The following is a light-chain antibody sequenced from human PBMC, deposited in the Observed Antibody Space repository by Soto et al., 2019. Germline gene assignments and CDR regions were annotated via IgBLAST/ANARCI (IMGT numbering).Light chain of an antibody. V-gene: IGLV3-21*02. CDR3: QVCDTTNPVI. J-gene: IGLJ2*01. Sequence: SYELTQPPSVSVAPGQTARITCGGNNIEIKSVHWYQQKPGQAPVLVVYDDGDRTTGIPERFSGSKSGNTATLTTSRVEAGDEADYYCQVCDTTNPVIFGGGTQLTVL. CDR2: DDG. CDR1: NIEIKS.